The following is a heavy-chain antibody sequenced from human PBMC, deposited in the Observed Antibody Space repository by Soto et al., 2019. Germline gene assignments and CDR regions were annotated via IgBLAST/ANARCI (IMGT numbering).Heavy chain of an antibody. CDR2: ISYDGSNK. Sequence: GGSLRLSCAASGFTFSSYAMHWVRQAPGKGLEWVAVISYDGSNKYYADSVKGRFTISRDNSKYTLYLQMNSLRAEDTAVYYCARDSPYDPLDYWGQGTLVTVSS. CDR3: ARDSPYDPLDY. V-gene: IGHV3-30-3*01. D-gene: IGHD5-12*01. CDR1: GFTFSSYA. J-gene: IGHJ4*02.